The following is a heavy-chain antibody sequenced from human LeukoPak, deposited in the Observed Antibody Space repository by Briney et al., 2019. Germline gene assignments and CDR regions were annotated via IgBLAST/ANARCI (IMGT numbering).Heavy chain of an antibody. CDR3: ASRGRTGTLGY. V-gene: IGHV3-48*01. CDR1: GFTFSSYS. J-gene: IGHJ4*02. Sequence: PGGSLRLSCAASGFTFSSYSMNWVRQAPGKGLEWVSYISSSSSTIYYADSVKGRFTISKDNAKNSLYLQMNSLRAEDTAVYYCASRGRTGTLGYWGQGTLVTVSS. D-gene: IGHD2-8*02. CDR2: ISSSSSTI.